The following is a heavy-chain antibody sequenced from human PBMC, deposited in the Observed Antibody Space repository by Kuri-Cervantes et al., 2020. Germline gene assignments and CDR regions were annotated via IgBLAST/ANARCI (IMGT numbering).Heavy chain of an antibody. CDR2: IKSKTDGGTT. CDR1: GFTFSNAW. D-gene: IGHD3-3*01. CDR3: TTLFYDFWSGYFGFDP. V-gene: IGHV3-15*01. Sequence: GESLKISCAASGFTFSNAWMSWVRQAPGKGLEWVGRIKSKTDGGTTDYAAPVKGRFTISRDDSKNTLYLQMNSLKTEDTAVYYCTTLFYDFWSGYFGFDPWGQGILVTVSS. J-gene: IGHJ5*02.